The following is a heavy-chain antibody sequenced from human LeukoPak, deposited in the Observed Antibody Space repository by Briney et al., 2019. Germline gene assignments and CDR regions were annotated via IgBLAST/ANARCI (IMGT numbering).Heavy chain of an antibody. D-gene: IGHD5-24*01. Sequence: GESLKISCKGSGYSFTNYWIGWVRQMPGKGLEWMGIIYPGDSDTRYSPSFQGQVTISADKSISTAYLQWSSLKASDTAMYYCARPCQAGGYNAAPDYWGQGTLVTVSS. V-gene: IGHV5-51*01. CDR3: ARPCQAGGYNAAPDY. J-gene: IGHJ4*02. CDR1: GYSFTNYW. CDR2: IYPGDSDT.